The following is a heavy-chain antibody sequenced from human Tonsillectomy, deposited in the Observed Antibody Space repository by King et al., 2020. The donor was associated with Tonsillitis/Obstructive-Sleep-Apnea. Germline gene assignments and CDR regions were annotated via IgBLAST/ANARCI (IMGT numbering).Heavy chain of an antibody. CDR3: ARGSTSGWYRNDY. CDR1: GGSISSYY. J-gene: IGHJ4*02. D-gene: IGHD6-19*01. Sequence: VQLQESGPGLVKPSETLSLTCTVSGGSISSYYWSWVRQPPGRGLGWIGYIYYDGSPTYNPSLKSRLTISVDTSKNQFSLKLSSVTAADTAVYFCARGSTSGWYRNDYWGQGALVTVSS. CDR2: IYYDGSP. V-gene: IGHV4-59*01.